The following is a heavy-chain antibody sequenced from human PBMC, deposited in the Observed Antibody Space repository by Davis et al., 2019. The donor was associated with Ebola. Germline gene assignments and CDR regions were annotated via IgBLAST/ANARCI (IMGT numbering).Heavy chain of an antibody. CDR2: IYYSGST. J-gene: IGHJ4*02. CDR3: ARYGRGIQGASRGFDY. CDR1: GGSISNYY. Sequence: MPSETLSLTCTVPGGSISNYYWSWIRQPPGKGLEWIGYIYYSGSTNYNPSLKSRVTISVDTSKNQFSLKLSSVTAADTAVYYCARYGRGIQGASRGFDYWGQGTLATVSS. V-gene: IGHV4-59*01. D-gene: IGHD1-1*01.